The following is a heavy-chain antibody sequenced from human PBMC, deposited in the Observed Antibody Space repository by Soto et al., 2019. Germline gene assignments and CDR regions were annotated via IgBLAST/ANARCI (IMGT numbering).Heavy chain of an antibody. Sequence: GGSLRLSCAASGFTFSSYSMNWVRQAPGEGLEWVSSISSSSSYIYYADSVKGRFTISRDNAKNSLYLQMNSLRAEDTAVYYCARPMNSGWYGGPDYWGQGTLVTVSS. CDR2: ISSSSSYI. J-gene: IGHJ4*02. CDR1: GFTFSSYS. D-gene: IGHD6-19*01. CDR3: ARPMNSGWYGGPDY. V-gene: IGHV3-21*01.